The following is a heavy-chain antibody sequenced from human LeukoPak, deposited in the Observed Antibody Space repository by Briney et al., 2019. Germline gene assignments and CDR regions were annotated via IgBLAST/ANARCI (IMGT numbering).Heavy chain of an antibody. Sequence: PVKVSYKASGGTLSSHAISWGRQAPRQRVEGMGGIIPIFGTANYAQKFQGRVTITADKSTSTAYMELSSLRSEDTAVYYCARMGGVAGSDYWGQGTLVTVSS. J-gene: IGHJ4*02. D-gene: IGHD6-19*01. CDR3: ARMGGVAGSDY. CDR1: GGTLSSHA. CDR2: IIPIFGTA. V-gene: IGHV1-69*06.